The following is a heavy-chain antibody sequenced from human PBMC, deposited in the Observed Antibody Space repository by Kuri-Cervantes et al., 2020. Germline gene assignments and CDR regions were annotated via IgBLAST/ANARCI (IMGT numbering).Heavy chain of an antibody. V-gene: IGHV3-30*03. CDR3: ARGGSEDYYDISEYYYYGMDV. J-gene: IGHJ6*02. CDR1: EVPFSSCG. D-gene: IGHD3-22*01. CDR2: ISYDGSNK. Sequence: GESLKIPCAASEVPFSSCGMHWVRQAPGKGLVWVAVISYDGSNKYYADSVKGRFTISRDNSKNTLYLQMNSLRDEDTAVYYCARGGSEDYYDISEYYYYGMDVWGQGTTVTVSS.